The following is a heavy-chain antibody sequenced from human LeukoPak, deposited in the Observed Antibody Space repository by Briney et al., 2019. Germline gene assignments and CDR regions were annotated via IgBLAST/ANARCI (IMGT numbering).Heavy chain of an antibody. CDR1: GGTFSSYA. CDR3: AREALNQYGDYVNYFDY. J-gene: IGHJ4*02. Sequence: AASVTVSCTASGGTFSSYAISWVRQAPGQGLEWMGGIIPIFGTANYAQKFQGRVTITADESTSTAYMELSSLRSEDTAVYYCAREALNQYGDYVNYFDYWGQGTLVTVSS. CDR2: IIPIFGTA. V-gene: IGHV1-69*13. D-gene: IGHD4-17*01.